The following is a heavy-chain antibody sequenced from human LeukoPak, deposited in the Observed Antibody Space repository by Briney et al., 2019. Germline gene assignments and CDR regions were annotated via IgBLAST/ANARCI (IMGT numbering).Heavy chain of an antibody. D-gene: IGHD6-13*01. V-gene: IGHV3-48*03. CDR2: IVSSGSTI. CDR3: ARDVRSSWYFDY. CDR1: GFTFSTYE. J-gene: IGHJ4*02. Sequence: GSLRLSCAASGFTFSTYEMNWVRQAPGKGLEGISHIVSSGSTIYYADSVKGRFTISRDNAKNSLYLHMNSLRAEDTAVYYCARDVRSSWYFDYWGQGTLVTVSS.